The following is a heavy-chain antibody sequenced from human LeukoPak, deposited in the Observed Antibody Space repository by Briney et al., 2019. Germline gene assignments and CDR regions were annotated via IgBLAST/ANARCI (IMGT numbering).Heavy chain of an antibody. D-gene: IGHD1-1*01. V-gene: IGHV3-23*01. CDR3: AKKGQADDNGKPD. J-gene: IGHJ4*02. Sequence: GGSLRLSCAASGFSFSSYDMHWVRQAPGKGLECVSSIRRGVGSTYYADSVKGRFTISRDNSKNTLYLQMNNLRADDTAVYYCAKKGQADDNGKPDWGQGTLVTVSS. CDR2: IRRGVGST. CDR1: GFSFSSYD.